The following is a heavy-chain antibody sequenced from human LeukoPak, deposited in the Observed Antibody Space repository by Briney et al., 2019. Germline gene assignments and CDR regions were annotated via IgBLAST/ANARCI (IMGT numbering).Heavy chain of an antibody. CDR1: GGSFSGFY. J-gene: IGHJ6*03. CDR2: INHSGST. CDR3: RRCARKGPAASPLYYYYYMDV. V-gene: IGHV4-34*01. Sequence: PSETLSLTCAVYGGSFSGFYWSWIRQPPGKGLEWIVEINHSGSTHYNPSLKSRVTISVDTSKNQFSLKLSSVTAADTAVYYGRRCARKGPAASPLYYYYYMDVWGEGTTVTVSS. D-gene: IGHD2-2*01.